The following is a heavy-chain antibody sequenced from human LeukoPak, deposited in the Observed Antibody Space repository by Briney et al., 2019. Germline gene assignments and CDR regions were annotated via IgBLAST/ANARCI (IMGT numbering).Heavy chain of an antibody. CDR3: AKLGGDHKYYYYYMDV. CDR1: GFSFSSDG. CDR2: ISGSGGST. D-gene: IGHD2-21*02. Sequence: GGSLRLSCTASGFSFSSDGVSWVRQAPGKGLEWVSAISGSGGSTNYADPVKGRFTITRDNSKNTLYQQMNSLRAEDTAVYYCAKLGGDHKYYYYYMDVWGKGTTVTVSS. J-gene: IGHJ6*03. V-gene: IGHV3-23*01.